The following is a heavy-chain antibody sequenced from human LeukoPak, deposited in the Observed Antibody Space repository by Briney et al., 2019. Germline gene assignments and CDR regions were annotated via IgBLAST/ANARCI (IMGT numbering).Heavy chain of an antibody. CDR3: ARGSDYYYDSSGYFWVL. D-gene: IGHD3-22*01. CDR1: GYTFTGYY. CDR2: INPNSGGT. V-gene: IGHV1-2*02. Sequence: ASVKVSCKASGYTFTGYYMHWVRQAPGQGLEWMGWINPNSGGTNYAQKFQGRVTMTRDTFISTAYMELSRLRSDDTAVYCCARGSDYYYDSSGYFWVLWGQGTLVTVSS. J-gene: IGHJ4*02.